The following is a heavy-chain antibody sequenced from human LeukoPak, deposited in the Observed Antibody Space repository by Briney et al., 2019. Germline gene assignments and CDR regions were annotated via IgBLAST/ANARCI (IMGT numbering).Heavy chain of an antibody. Sequence: ASVKVSCKASGYTFTSYGISWVRQAPGQGLEWMGGIIPIFGTANYAQKFQGRVTITADESTSTAYMELSSLRSEDTAVYYCARGPIVGATDIWGQGTMVTVSS. CDR1: GYTFTSYG. J-gene: IGHJ3*02. CDR3: ARGPIVGATDI. D-gene: IGHD1-26*01. V-gene: IGHV1-69*13. CDR2: IIPIFGTA.